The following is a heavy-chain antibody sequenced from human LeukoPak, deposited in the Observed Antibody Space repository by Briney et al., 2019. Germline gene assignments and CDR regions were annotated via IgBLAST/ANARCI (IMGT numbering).Heavy chain of an antibody. D-gene: IGHD7-27*01. CDR1: GYIFTNYW. Sequence: PGESLKISCKGSGYIFTNYWIGWVRQLPGEGLEWMGIIYPGDSDTRYSPSFQGQVTISADNSINTAYPQWSSLKASDTAIYYCARRLTAEVWGQGTLVTVSS. V-gene: IGHV5-51*01. CDR3: ARRLTAEV. CDR2: IYPGDSDT. J-gene: IGHJ4*02.